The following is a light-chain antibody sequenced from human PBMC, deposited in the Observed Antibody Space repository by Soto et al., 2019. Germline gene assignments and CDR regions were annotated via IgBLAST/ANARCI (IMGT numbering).Light chain of an antibody. CDR3: QQYYRPWT. CDR1: QSVLYSSNNKNY. Sequence: DIVMTQSQDSLAVSLGERATINCKSSQSVLYSSNNKNYLAWYQQKPGQPPKLLIYWASTRESGVPDRFSGSGSGTDFTLTISSLQDEDVAVYYCQQYYRPWTFGQGTKVDIK. J-gene: IGKJ1*01. V-gene: IGKV4-1*01. CDR2: WAS.